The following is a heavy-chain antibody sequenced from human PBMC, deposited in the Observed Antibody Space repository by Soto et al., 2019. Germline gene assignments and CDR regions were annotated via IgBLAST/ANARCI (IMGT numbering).Heavy chain of an antibody. Sequence: SETLSLTCTVSGGSISSGDYYWSWIRQPPGKGLEWIGYIYYSGSTYYNPSLKSRVTISVDTSKNQFSLKLSSVTAADTAVYYCARGDMVRGVMSYYYYDMHVWGQGTTVTVSS. CDR1: GGSISSGDYY. D-gene: IGHD3-10*01. V-gene: IGHV4-30-4*01. CDR3: ARGDMVRGVMSYYYYDMHV. CDR2: IYYSGST. J-gene: IGHJ6*02.